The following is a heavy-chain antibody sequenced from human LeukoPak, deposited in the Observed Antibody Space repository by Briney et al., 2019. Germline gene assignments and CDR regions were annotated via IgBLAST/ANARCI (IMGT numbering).Heavy chain of an antibody. Sequence: SVKVSCXASGGTFSSYTISWVRQAPGQGLEWMGRIIPILGIANYAQKFQGRVTITADKSTSTAYMELSSLRSEDTAVYYCARGAGRDGYNFSFDYWGQGTLVTVSS. CDR3: ARGAGRDGYNFSFDY. J-gene: IGHJ4*02. D-gene: IGHD5-24*01. CDR2: IIPILGIA. V-gene: IGHV1-69*02. CDR1: GGTFSSYT.